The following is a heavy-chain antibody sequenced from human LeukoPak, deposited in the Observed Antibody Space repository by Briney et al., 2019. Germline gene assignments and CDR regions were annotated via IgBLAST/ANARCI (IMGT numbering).Heavy chain of an antibody. CDR1: GASITSNY. Sequence: PSETLSLTCTVFGASITSNYWSWIRQPAGKGLEWIGRIYSSGNTNYNPSLKSRVTMSVVTSKNHFSLKLTSVTAADTAVYYCARAGYCSGGGCYAYWGPGTLVTVSS. D-gene: IGHD2-15*01. J-gene: IGHJ4*02. CDR2: IYSSGNT. V-gene: IGHV4-4*07. CDR3: ARAGYCSGGGCYAY.